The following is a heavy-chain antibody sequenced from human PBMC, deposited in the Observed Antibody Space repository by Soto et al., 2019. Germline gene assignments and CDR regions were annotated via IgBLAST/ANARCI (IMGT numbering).Heavy chain of an antibody. D-gene: IGHD6-13*01. V-gene: IGHV3-30*18. J-gene: IGHJ4*02. CDR2: ISYDGSNK. CDR3: AKETIAFDY. CDR1: GFTFSSSA. Sequence: GGSLRLSCAASGFTFSSSAMHWVRQAPGKGLEWVVVISYDGSNKYYADSVKGRFTISRDNSKNTLYLQMNSLRAEDTAVYYCAKETIAFDYWGQGTLVTVSS.